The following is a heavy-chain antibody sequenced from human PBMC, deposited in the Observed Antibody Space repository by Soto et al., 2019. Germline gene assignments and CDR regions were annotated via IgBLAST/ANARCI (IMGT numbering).Heavy chain of an antibody. D-gene: IGHD3-10*01. V-gene: IGHV4-61*01. CDR2: IYYSGST. CDR3: ARVSGVRVYYYYGMDV. Sequence: PSATLSRTCTVSGGSVSSGSYYWSWIRQPPGKGLEWIGYIYYSGSTNYNPSLKSRVTISVDTSKNQFSLKLSSVTAADTAVYYCARVSGVRVYYYYGMDVWGQGTTVTVSS. J-gene: IGHJ6*02. CDR1: GGSVSSGSYY.